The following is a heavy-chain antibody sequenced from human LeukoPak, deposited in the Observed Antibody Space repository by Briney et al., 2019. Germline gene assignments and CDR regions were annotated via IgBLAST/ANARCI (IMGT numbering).Heavy chain of an antibody. CDR1: GGSISSSSYY. CDR3: ARGRRGPRLLRFHYYYYMDV. V-gene: IGHV4-39*07. D-gene: IGHD4-17*01. CDR2: INHSGST. Sequence: PSETLSLTCTVSGGSISSSSYYWGWIRQPPGKGLEWIGEINHSGSTNYNPSLKSRVTISVDTSKNQFSLKLSSVTAADTAVYYCARGRRGPRLLRFHYYYYMDVWGKGTTVTVSS. J-gene: IGHJ6*03.